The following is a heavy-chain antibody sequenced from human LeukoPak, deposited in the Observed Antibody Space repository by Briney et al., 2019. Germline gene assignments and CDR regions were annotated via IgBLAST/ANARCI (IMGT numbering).Heavy chain of an antibody. CDR3: ARDGPYMSNWYQGYYYHGLDV. V-gene: IGHV4-59*01. CDR1: GGSITSFY. J-gene: IGHJ6*02. D-gene: IGHD6-13*01. Sequence: PSETLSLTCSVSGGSITSFYWNWIRQTPGKGLEWIGDIYSSGSTKYNPSLKSRVTISLDTSKSQFSLKLKSLTASDSAVYYCARDGPYMSNWYQGYYYHGLDVWGQGTTVTVSS. CDR2: IYSSGST.